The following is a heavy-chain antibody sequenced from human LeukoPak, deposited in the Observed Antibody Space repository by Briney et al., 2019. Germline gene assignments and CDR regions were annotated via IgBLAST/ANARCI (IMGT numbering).Heavy chain of an antibody. CDR3: AKETTSFDP. D-gene: IGHD1-1*01. CDR1: GGSISSSSYY. CDR2: IYYSGST. V-gene: IGHV4-39*07. Sequence: SETLSLTCTVSGGSISSSSYYWGWIRQPPGKGLEWIGSIYYSGSTYYNPSLKSRVTISVDTSKNQFSLKLSSVTAADTAIYYCAKETTSFDPWGQGTLVTVSS. J-gene: IGHJ5*02.